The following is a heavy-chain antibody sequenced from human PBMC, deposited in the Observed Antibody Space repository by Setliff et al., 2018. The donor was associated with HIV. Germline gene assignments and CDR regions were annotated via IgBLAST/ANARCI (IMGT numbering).Heavy chain of an antibody. D-gene: IGHD3-16*01. CDR1: GYTFTGYY. CDR3: ARDNPYFDP. J-gene: IGHJ5*02. CDR2: INPNDGGT. V-gene: IGHV1-2*02. Sequence: ASVKVSCKASGYTFTGYYIHWIRQAPGRGLQWSGWINPNDGGTKVAQQFQGRVTITRDTSISTAFMHLSGLRSDDTAMYYCARDNPYFDPWGQGTLVTVSS.